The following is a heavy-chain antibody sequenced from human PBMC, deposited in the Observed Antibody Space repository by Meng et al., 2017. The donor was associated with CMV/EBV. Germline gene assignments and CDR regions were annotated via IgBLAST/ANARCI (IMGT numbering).Heavy chain of an antibody. Sequence: GGSLRLSCGASGSTFSDSWMSWVRQAPGKGLEWVANINQDGTEKYYVDSVKGRFTISRDNAKNPLYLQMNSLRAEDTAMYYCVRGFWGPWGQGTLVTVSS. CDR2: INQDGTEK. CDR3: VRGFWGP. CDR1: GSTFSDSW. J-gene: IGHJ5*02. V-gene: IGHV3-7*01. D-gene: IGHD3-16*01.